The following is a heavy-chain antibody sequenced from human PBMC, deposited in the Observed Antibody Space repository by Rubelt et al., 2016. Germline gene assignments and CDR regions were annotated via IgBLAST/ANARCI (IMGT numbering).Heavy chain of an antibody. V-gene: IGHV2-5*02. J-gene: IGHJ5*02. D-gene: IGHD1-26*01. Sequence: QITLKESGPTLVKPTQTLTLTCTFSGFSLSTSGVGVGWIRQPPGKALEWLALIYWDDDKRYSPSLKSRLTITKETSKNQVGLTMTNMDPVDTATYYCEKSMGGELLSDSWFDPWGQGTLVTVSS. CDR2: IYWDDDK. CDR3: EKSMGGELLSDSWFDP. CDR1: GFSLSTSGVG.